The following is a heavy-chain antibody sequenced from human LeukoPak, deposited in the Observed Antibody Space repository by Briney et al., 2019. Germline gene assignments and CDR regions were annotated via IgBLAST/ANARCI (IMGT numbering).Heavy chain of an antibody. J-gene: IGHJ4*02. Sequence: PGGSLRLSCAASGFTFSSSAMSWVRQVPGKGLEWVSGISASGGSTNYADSVRGRFTISRDNSKNTLYVQMNSLRAEDTAVYYCASLVYGDYERGFDYWGQGTLVTVSS. D-gene: IGHD4-17*01. CDR1: GFTFSSSA. V-gene: IGHV3-23*01. CDR2: ISASGGST. CDR3: ASLVYGDYERGFDY.